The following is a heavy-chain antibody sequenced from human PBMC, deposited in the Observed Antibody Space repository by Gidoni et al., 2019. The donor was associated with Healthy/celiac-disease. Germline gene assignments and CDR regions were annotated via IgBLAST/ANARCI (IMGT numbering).Heavy chain of an antibody. CDR3: AREERITTIFGVASFDY. Sequence: EVQLVESGGGLVQPGGSLRLSCAASGFTFSSYWMSWVRQAPGKGLEWVANIKQDGSEKYYVDSVKGRFTISRDNAKNSLYLQMNSLRAEDTAVYYCAREERITTIFGVASFDYWGQGTLVTVSS. CDR2: IKQDGSEK. V-gene: IGHV3-7*01. D-gene: IGHD3-3*01. J-gene: IGHJ4*02. CDR1: GFTFSSYW.